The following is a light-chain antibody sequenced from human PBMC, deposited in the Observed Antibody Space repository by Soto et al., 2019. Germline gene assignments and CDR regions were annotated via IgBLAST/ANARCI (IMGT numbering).Light chain of an antibody. V-gene: IGKV1-5*03. CDR3: QHDRSSSEA. CDR1: QTISSW. Sequence: DIQMTQSPSTLSGSVGDRVTITCRASQTISSWLAWYQQKPGKAPKLLIYKASTLKSGVPSRFSGSGCGTEFTLTSSSLQHDDFATYSGQHDRSSSEAVGQGAKV. CDR2: KAS. J-gene: IGKJ1*01.